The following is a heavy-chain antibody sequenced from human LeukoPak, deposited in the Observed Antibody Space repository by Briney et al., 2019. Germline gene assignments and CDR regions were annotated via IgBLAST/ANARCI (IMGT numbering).Heavy chain of an antibody. CDR2: IYYSGST. V-gene: IGHV4-39*07. CDR1: GGSISSSSYY. J-gene: IGHJ4*02. D-gene: IGHD3-3*01. Sequence: SETLSLTCTVPGGSISSSSYYWGWIRQPPGKGLEWIGSIYYSGSTYYNPSLKSRVTISVDTSKNQFSLKLSSVTAADTAVYYCASITIFGVVANWGQGTLVTVSS. CDR3: ASITIFGVVAN.